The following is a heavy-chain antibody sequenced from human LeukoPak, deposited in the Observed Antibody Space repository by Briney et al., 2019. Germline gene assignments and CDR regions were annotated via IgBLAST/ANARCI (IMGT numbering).Heavy chain of an antibody. Sequence: GGSLRLSCAASGFTFDDYGMSWVRQAPGKGLEWVSGINWNGGSTGYADSVKGRFTTSRDNAKNSLYLQMNSLRAEDTALYHCARGQGFWSGYYPPGEYYYGMDVWGQGTTVTVSS. CDR2: INWNGGST. V-gene: IGHV3-20*01. CDR1: GFTFDDYG. D-gene: IGHD3-3*01. J-gene: IGHJ6*02. CDR3: ARGQGFWSGYYPPGEYYYGMDV.